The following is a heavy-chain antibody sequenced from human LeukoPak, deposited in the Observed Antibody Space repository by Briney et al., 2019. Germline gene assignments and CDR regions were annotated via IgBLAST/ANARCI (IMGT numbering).Heavy chain of an antibody. CDR3: ARDPYSGSYLAFDI. V-gene: IGHV1-69*04. D-gene: IGHD1-26*01. J-gene: IGHJ3*02. CDR1: GGTFSSYA. CDR2: IIPILGIA. Sequence: SVKVSCKASGGTFSSYAISWVRQAPGQGLEWMGRIIPILGIANYAQKFQGRVTITADKSTSTAYMELSSLRSEDTAVYYCARDPYSGSYLAFDIWGQGTMVTVSS.